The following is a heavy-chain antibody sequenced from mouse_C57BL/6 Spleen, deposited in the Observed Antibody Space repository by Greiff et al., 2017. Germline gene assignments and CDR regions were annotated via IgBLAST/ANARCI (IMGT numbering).Heavy chain of an antibody. J-gene: IGHJ4*01. CDR3: ARSGGYYPYYAMDY. CDR2: IYPGSGNT. CDR1: GYTFTDYY. D-gene: IGHD2-3*01. Sequence: VQLQQSGAELVRPGASVKLSCKASGYTFTDYYINWVKQRPGQGLEWIARIYPGSGNTYYNEKFKGKATLTAEKSSSTAYMQLSSLTSEDSAVYFCARSGGYYPYYAMDYWGQGTSVTVSS. V-gene: IGHV1-76*01.